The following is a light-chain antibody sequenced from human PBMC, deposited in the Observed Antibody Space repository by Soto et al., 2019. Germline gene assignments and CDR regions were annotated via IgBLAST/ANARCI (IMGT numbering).Light chain of an antibody. Sequence: QSVLTQPPSVSGTPGLRVTISCSGGSSNIGRDTVNWYQQLPGTAPKLLMFNDDQRPSGVPDRFSGSRSGTSASLAISGLQSDDEADYYCATWEDNLTARVFGGGTKLTVL. V-gene: IGLV1-44*01. CDR3: ATWEDNLTARV. CDR2: NDD. CDR1: SSNIGRDT. J-gene: IGLJ3*02.